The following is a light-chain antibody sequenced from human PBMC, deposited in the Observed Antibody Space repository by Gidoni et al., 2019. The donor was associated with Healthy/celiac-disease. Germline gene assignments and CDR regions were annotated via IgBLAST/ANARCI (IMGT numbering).Light chain of an antibody. CDR2: GAS. Sequence: EIVMTQSPATLSVSTGESATLSRRASQSVSSNLAWYQQKPGQAPRLLIYGASTRSTGIPARFSGSGSGTDFTLTISSLQSEDFAVYYCQQYNNLPLTFGGGTKVEIK. CDR3: QQYNNLPLT. V-gene: IGKV3-15*01. J-gene: IGKJ4*01. CDR1: QSVSSN.